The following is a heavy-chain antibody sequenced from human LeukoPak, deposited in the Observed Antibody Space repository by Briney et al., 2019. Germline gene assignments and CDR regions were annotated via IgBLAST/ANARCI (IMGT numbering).Heavy chain of an antibody. D-gene: IGHD1-26*01. CDR2: ISAYNGNT. V-gene: IGHV1-18*01. CDR1: GYTFTSYG. J-gene: IGHJ4*02. CDR3: ARAMTGGVGATSGY. Sequence: ASVKVSCKASGYTFTSYGISWVRQALGQGLEWMGWISAYNGNTNCAQKLQGRVTMTTDTSTSTAYMELRSLRSDDTAVYYCARAMTGGVGATSGYWGQGTLVTVSS.